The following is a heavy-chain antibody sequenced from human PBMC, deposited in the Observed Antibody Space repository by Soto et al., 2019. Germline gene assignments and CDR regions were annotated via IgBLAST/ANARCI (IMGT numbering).Heavy chain of an antibody. D-gene: IGHD2-2*01. V-gene: IGHV5-10-1*01. CDR3: ARRYCSRADCYSDS. J-gene: IGHJ4*02. Sequence: GESLKISCHGSGYTFFSFWIVWVRQVPGKGLGWGGRMDPGDSSATYSPTFQGHVTISADRSTRSAYLQWLSLRASDTAIYFCARRYCSRADCYSDSWGQGSLVTVSS. CDR1: GYTFFSFW. CDR2: MDPGDSSA.